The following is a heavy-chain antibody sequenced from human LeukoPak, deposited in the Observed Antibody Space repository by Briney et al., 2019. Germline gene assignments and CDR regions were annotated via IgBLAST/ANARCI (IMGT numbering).Heavy chain of an antibody. CDR3: ARDGSRIDAFDI. V-gene: IGHV3-23*01. J-gene: IGHJ3*02. CDR2: ISSSGANT. Sequence: GGSLRLSCAASGFTFTNYAITWVRQAPGKGLEWVSTISSSGANTYYADSVRGRFTISRDNAKNSLYLQMNSLRAEDTAVYYCARDGSRIDAFDIWGQGTMVTVSS. D-gene: IGHD6-13*01. CDR1: GFTFTNYA.